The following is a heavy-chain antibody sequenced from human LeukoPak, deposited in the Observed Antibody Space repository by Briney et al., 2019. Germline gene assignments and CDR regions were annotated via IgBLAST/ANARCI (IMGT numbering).Heavy chain of an antibody. V-gene: IGHV3-48*04. CDR1: GFTFSSYS. CDR3: ARESASFDY. CDR2: ISSSGSTI. J-gene: IGHJ4*02. Sequence: GGSLRLSCAASGFTFSSYSMNWVRQAPGKGLEWVSHISSSGSTIYYADSVKGRFTISRDNAKNSLYLQMNSLRAEDTAVYYCARESASFDYWGQGTLVTVSS.